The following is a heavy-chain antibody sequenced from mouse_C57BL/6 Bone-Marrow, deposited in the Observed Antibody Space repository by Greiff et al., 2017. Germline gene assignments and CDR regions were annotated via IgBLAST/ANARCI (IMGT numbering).Heavy chain of an antibody. D-gene: IGHD1-1*01. CDR3: ARPRITTVVAHYAMDY. Sequence: QVQLQQPGAELVKPGASVKLSCKASGYTFTSYWMHWVKQRPGQGLEWIGMIHPNSGSTNYNEKFKSKATLTVDKSSSTAYMQLSSLTSEDSAVYYCARPRITTVVAHYAMDYWGQGTSVTVSS. CDR2: IHPNSGST. V-gene: IGHV1-64*01. J-gene: IGHJ4*01. CDR1: GYTFTSYW.